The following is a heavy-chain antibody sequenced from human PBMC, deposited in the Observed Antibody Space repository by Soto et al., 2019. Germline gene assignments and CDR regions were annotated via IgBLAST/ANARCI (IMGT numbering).Heavy chain of an antibody. V-gene: IGHV4-39*01. D-gene: IGHD3-3*01. CDR2: IYYSGST. J-gene: IGHJ4*02. Sequence: LSLTCTVSGGSISSSSYYWGWIRQPPGKGLEWIGSIYYSGSTYYNPSLKSRVTISVDTSKNQFSLKLSSVTAADTAVYYCANYYDFSSGYRPFEYWGQGTLVTVSS. CDR3: ANYYDFSSGYRPFEY. CDR1: GGSISSSSYY.